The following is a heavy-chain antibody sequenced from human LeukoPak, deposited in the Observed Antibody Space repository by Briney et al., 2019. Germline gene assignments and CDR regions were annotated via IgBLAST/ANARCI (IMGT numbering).Heavy chain of an antibody. CDR3: TVGPPNWGFDY. Sequence: GASVKVSCKASRYTSTSHDINWVRQATGQGFEWMGWMSPNSGNTGYAQRFQGRVAMTRNTSISTAYMELSSLRSEDTAVYYCTVGPPNWGFDYWGQGTLVTVSS. D-gene: IGHD7-27*01. CDR2: MSPNSGNT. V-gene: IGHV1-8*01. J-gene: IGHJ4*02. CDR1: RYTSTSHD.